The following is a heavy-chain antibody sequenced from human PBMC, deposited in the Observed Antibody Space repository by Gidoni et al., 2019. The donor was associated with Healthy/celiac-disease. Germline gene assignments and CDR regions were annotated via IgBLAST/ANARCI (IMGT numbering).Heavy chain of an antibody. CDR1: GFTFSSYA. Sequence: EVQLLESGGGLVQPGGSLRLSCAASGFTFSSYAMSWVRQAPGKGLEWVSAISGSGGSTYYADSVKGRFTISRDNSKNTLYLQMNSLRAEDTAVYYCAKDVLLWFGDPGNWFDPWGQGTLVTVSS. D-gene: IGHD3-10*01. J-gene: IGHJ5*02. CDR3: AKDVLLWFGDPGNWFDP. V-gene: IGHV3-23*01. CDR2: ISGSGGST.